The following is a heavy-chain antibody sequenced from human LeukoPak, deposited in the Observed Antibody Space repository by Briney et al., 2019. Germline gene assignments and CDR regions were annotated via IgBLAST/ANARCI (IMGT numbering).Heavy chain of an antibody. Sequence: GRSLRLSCAASGFTFDDYAMHWVRQAPGKGLEWVSGISWNSGSIGYADSVKGRFTISIDNAKNSLYLQMNSLRAEDTALYHCAKGGYSYGPLGYWGQGTLVTVSS. CDR2: ISWNSGSI. D-gene: IGHD5-18*01. CDR1: GFTFDDYA. CDR3: AKGGYSYGPLGY. V-gene: IGHV3-9*01. J-gene: IGHJ4*02.